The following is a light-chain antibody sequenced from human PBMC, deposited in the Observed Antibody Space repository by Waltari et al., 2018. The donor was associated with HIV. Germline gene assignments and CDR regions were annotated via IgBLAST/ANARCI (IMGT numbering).Light chain of an antibody. CDR3: AAWDDSLNGLWV. Sequence: QSVLTQPPSASGTPGQRVTLSRSGSSSNIGSHTVNWYQQLPGTAPKLLIYSNNQRPSGVPDRFSGSKSGTSASLAISGLQSEDEADYYCAAWDDSLNGLWVFGGGTKLTVL. V-gene: IGLV1-44*01. CDR2: SNN. CDR1: SSNIGSHT. J-gene: IGLJ3*02.